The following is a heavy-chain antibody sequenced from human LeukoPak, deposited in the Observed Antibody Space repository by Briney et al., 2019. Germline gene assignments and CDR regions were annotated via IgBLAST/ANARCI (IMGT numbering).Heavy chain of an antibody. D-gene: IGHD6-13*01. V-gene: IGHV3-21*01. J-gene: IGHJ4*02. CDR3: ARIMTQQMVFDY. CDR1: GFTFSSYA. Sequence: KPGGSLRLSCAASGFTFSSYAMSWVRQAPGKGLEWVSFISSSSSYIYYADSVKGRFTISRDNAKNSLYLQMNSLRAEDTAVYYCARIMTQQMVFDYWGQGTLVTVSS. CDR2: ISSSSSYI.